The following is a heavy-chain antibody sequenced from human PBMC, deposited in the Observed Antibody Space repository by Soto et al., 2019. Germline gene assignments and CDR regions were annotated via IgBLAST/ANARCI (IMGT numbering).Heavy chain of an antibody. CDR3: ASPRRPGGSGYYYYGMDV. J-gene: IGHJ6*02. CDR2: INPSGGST. V-gene: IGHV1-46*01. D-gene: IGHD3-10*01. CDR1: GYTFTSYY. Sequence: VKVSCKASGYTFTSYYMHWVRQAPGQGLEWMGIINPSGGSTSYAQKFQGRVTMTRDTSTSTVYMELSSLRSEDTAVYYCASPRRPGGSGYYYYGMDVWGQGTTVTVSS.